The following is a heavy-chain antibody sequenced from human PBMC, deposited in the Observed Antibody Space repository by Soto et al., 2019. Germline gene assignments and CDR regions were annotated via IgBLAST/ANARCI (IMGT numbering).Heavy chain of an antibody. CDR3: AKDPGSSSGADQLC. Sequence: EVQVLESGGGLVQPGGSLRLSCAASGFTFSTYAMSWVRQAPGKGLEWVSSISGSGGSTYYADSVKGRFTISRDNSNTTLYLQMNSLRAEDTAIYYCAKDPGSSSGADQLCWGQGTLVTVSS. V-gene: IGHV3-23*01. CDR2: ISGSGGST. D-gene: IGHD6-19*01. J-gene: IGHJ4*02. CDR1: GFTFSTYA.